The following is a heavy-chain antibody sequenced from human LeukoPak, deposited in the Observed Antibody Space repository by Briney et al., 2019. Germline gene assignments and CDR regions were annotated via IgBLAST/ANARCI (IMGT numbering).Heavy chain of an antibody. J-gene: IGHJ4*02. CDR3: ARDRSRGSGTQGGY. V-gene: IGHV1-69*05. CDR2: IIPILGTT. D-gene: IGHD3-10*01. CDR1: GGTFSSYA. Sequence: SVKVSCKASGGTFSSYAFSWVRQAPGQGLQWMGGIIPILGTTNYAQQFQGRVTMTTDESTSTAFMELSSLRSEDTAVYYCARDRSRGSGTQGGYWGQGTLVTVSS.